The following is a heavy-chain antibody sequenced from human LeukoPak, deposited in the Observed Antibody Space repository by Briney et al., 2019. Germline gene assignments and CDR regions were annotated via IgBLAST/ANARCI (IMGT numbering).Heavy chain of an antibody. CDR3: ANNFDY. CDR1: GFTFSNYG. J-gene: IGHJ4*02. Sequence: GGSLRLSCAASGFTFSNYGMHWVRQAPGKGLEWVAVIWHDGNNKYYADSVKGRFTVSRDNSKNTLNLQMNSLRAEDTAVYYCANNFDYWGQGTLVTVSS. V-gene: IGHV3-33*06. CDR2: IWHDGNNK.